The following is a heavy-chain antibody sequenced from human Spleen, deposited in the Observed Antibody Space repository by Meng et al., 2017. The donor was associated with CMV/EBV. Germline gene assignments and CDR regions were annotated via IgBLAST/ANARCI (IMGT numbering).Heavy chain of an antibody. Sequence: GESLKISCAASGFTFDDYAMNWVRLPPGKGLEWVSFVNWNGGTTAYADSVTGRFTISRANAKNSLYLQMNSLRAEDTAFYFCARDASILPAANRPLDFWGQGTLVTVSS. V-gene: IGHV3-20*04. CDR2: VNWNGGTT. D-gene: IGHD2-2*01. J-gene: IGHJ4*02. CDR3: ARDASILPAANRPLDF. CDR1: GFTFDDYA.